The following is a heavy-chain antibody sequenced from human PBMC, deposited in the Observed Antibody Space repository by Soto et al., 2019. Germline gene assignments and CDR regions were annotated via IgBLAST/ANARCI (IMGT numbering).Heavy chain of an antibody. Sequence: QVQLVQSGAEVKKPGASVKVSCKASGYTFSSYYMHWVRQAPGQGLEWMGIMNPSTGNTNYAQKFQGRVTMTMDTSTTTFFMELSSMRSEDTAVYYCAIESGVRGVIVSYWFDPWGQGTLVTVSS. J-gene: IGHJ5*02. CDR3: AIESGVRGVIVSYWFDP. CDR2: MNPSTGNT. V-gene: IGHV1-46*01. CDR1: GYTFSSYY. D-gene: IGHD3-10*01.